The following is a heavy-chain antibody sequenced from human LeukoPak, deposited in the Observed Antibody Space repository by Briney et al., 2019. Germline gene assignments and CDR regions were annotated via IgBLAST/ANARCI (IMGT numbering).Heavy chain of an antibody. CDR2: IKQDGSEK. J-gene: IGHJ4*02. D-gene: IGHD6-19*01. CDR3: ARDRFVGPRYSSGWYGFDY. V-gene: IGHV3-7*01. CDR1: EFTFSTYW. Sequence: PGGSLRLSCAASEFTFSTYWMSWVRQAPGKGLEWVANIKQDGSEKYCVDSVKGRFTTSRDNAKNSLYLQMNSLRAEDTAVYYCARDRFVGPRYSSGWYGFDYWGQGTLVTVSS.